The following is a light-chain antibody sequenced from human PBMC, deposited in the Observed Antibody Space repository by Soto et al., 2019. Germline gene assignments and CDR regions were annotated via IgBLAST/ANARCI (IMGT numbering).Light chain of an antibody. CDR1: QGISSF. Sequence: DIHLTQSPSFLSASLGDRVTITCRASQGISSFLAWYQQKPGKAPNLLMYAASTLQSGVPSRFSGGESGTEYTLTISSLQPEDSATYYCQQLYIFPLTFGQGTRLEIK. V-gene: IGKV1-9*01. CDR3: QQLYIFPLT. J-gene: IGKJ5*01. CDR2: AAS.